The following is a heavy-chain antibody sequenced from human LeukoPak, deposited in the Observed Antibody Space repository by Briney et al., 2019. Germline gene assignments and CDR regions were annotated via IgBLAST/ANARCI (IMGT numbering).Heavy chain of an antibody. CDR3: ARDSGKDYYGSGSRFDY. CDR2: VNPSGGST. D-gene: IGHD3-10*01. CDR1: GYTITSYY. Sequence: ASVKVSCKASGYTITSYYMHWVRQAPGQGLEWMGIVNPSGGSTSYAQKLQGRVTMTRDTSTSTVYMELSSLRSEDTAVYYCARDSGKDYYGSGSRFDYWGQGALVTVSS. V-gene: IGHV1-46*01. J-gene: IGHJ4*02.